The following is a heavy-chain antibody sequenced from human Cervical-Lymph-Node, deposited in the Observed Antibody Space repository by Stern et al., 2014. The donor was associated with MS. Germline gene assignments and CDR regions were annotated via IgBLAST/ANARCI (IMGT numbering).Heavy chain of an antibody. V-gene: IGHV4-31*03. Sequence: VQLVESGPGLVKPSQTLSLTCTVSGGSISSGGYYWSWIRQHPGKGLEWLGYIHHSGNTYYNPSLKSRLTISVDTSKNQFSLKLSPVTAADTAVYYCARDSGALTTVTTGSIDYWGQGTLVTVSS. CDR3: ARDSGALTTVTTGSIDY. D-gene: IGHD4-17*01. CDR1: GGSISSGGYY. CDR2: IHHSGNT. J-gene: IGHJ4*02.